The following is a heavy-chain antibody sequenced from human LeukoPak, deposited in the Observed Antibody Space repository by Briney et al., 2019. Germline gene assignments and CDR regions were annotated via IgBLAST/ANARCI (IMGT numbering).Heavy chain of an antibody. D-gene: IGHD3-10*01. Sequence: GGSLRLSCAASGFTFDDYGMSWVRHAPGKGLEWVSGVNWNGGSTGYADSVKGRFTISRDNAKNSLYLQMNSLRAEDTALYYCARGLLWFGELQLVGKEYYYYYYMDVWGKGTTVTVSS. J-gene: IGHJ6*03. CDR2: VNWNGGST. V-gene: IGHV3-20*04. CDR3: ARGLLWFGELQLVGKEYYYYYYMDV. CDR1: GFTFDDYG.